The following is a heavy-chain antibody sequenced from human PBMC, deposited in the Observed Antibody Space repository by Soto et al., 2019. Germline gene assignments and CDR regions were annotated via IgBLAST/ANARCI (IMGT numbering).Heavy chain of an antibody. V-gene: IGHV4-31*03. CDR2: IYYSGST. CDR3: AREGGDGIDY. J-gene: IGHJ4*02. CDR1: GGSIRSGRHY. Sequence: TLSLTCTVSGGSIRSGRHYWSWIRQHPGKGLEWIGYIYYSGSTYYNPSLKSRITISISTSKNQFSLKLTSVTAADTAVYYCAREGGDGIDYWGQGTLVTVS. D-gene: IGHD3-16*01.